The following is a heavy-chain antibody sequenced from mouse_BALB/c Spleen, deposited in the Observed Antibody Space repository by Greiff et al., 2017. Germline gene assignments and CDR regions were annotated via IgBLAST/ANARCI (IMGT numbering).Heavy chain of an antibody. CDR3: ARDRRGYAMDY. J-gene: IGHJ4*01. Sequence: VQVVESGPGLVAPSQSLSITCTVSGFSLTSYGVHWVRQPPGKGLEWLGVIWAGGSTNYNSALMSRLSISKDNSKSQVFLKMNSLQTDDTAMYYCARDRRGYAMDYWGQGTSVTVSS. CDR1: GFSLTSYG. V-gene: IGHV2-9*02. CDR2: IWAGGST.